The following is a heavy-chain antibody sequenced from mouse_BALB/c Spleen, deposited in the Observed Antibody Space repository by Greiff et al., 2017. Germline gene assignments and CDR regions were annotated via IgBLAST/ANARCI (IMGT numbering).Heavy chain of an antibody. Sequence: QVQLKQSGAELVRPGASVTLSCKASGYTFTDYEMHWVKQTPVHGLEWIGAIDPETGGTAYNQKFKGKATLTADKSSSTAYMELRSLTSEDSAVYYCTRERKYGRNYFDYWGQGTTLTVSS. CDR2: IDPETGGT. J-gene: IGHJ2*01. D-gene: IGHD1-1*01. CDR3: TRERKYGRNYFDY. V-gene: IGHV1-15*01. CDR1: GYTFTDYE.